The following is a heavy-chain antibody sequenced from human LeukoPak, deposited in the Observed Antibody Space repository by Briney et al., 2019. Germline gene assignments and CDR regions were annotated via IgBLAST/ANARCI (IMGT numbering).Heavy chain of an antibody. J-gene: IGHJ3*02. V-gene: IGHV4-39*01. CDR3: ARQATRGVVEIASGAFDI. CDR2: IYYSGST. CDR1: GGSISSSSYY. D-gene: IGHD2-21*01. Sequence: SETLSLTCTVSGGSISSSSYYWGWIRQPPGKGLEWIGSIYYSGSTYYNPSLKSRVTISVDTSKNQFSLKLSSVTAADTAVYYCARQATRGVVEIASGAFDIWGQGTMVTVSS.